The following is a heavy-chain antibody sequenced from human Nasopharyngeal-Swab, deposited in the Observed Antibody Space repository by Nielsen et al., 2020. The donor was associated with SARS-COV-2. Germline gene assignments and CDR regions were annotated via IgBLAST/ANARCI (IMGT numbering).Heavy chain of an antibody. J-gene: IGHJ5*02. D-gene: IGHD6-13*01. CDR2: INHSGST. CDR1: GGSFSGYY. CDR3: ARGYSSSWYFCWFDP. Sequence: SETLSLTYAVYGGSFSGYYWSWIRQPPGKGLEWIGEINHSGSTNYNPSLKSRVTISVDTSKNQFSLKLSSVTAADTAVYYCARGYSSSWYFCWFDPWGQGTLVTVSS. V-gene: IGHV4-34*01.